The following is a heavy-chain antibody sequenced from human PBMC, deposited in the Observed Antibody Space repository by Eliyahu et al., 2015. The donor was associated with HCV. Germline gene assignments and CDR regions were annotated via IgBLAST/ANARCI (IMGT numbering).Heavy chain of an antibody. CDR2: MFPSGXT. J-gene: IGHJ4*02. CDR3: ARGDYGDYINY. Sequence: QVQLQESGPGLVKPSETLSLTCTVSGDSISSYXWSWXRQPAGRGLEWIGHMFPSGXTNYNPSLKSRVTMSVDTXKNQFSLKLNSVTAADTAVYYCARGDYGDYINYWGQGTLVTVSS. D-gene: IGHD4-17*01. V-gene: IGHV4-4*07. CDR1: GDSISSYX.